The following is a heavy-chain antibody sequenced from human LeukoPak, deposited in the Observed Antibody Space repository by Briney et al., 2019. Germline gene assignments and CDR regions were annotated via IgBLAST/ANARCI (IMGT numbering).Heavy chain of an antibody. V-gene: IGHV3-30*18. Sequence: GGSLRLSCAASGFTFSSYGMHWVRQAPGKGLEWVAVISYDGSNKYYADSVKGRSTISRDNSKNTLYLQMNSLRAEDTAVYYCAKDKYSSSGAVHGMDVWGQGTTVTV. CDR2: ISYDGSNK. CDR3: AKDKYSSSGAVHGMDV. D-gene: IGHD6-13*01. J-gene: IGHJ6*02. CDR1: GFTFSSYG.